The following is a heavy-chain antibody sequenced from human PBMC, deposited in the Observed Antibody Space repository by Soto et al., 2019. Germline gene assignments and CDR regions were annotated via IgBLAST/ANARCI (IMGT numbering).Heavy chain of an antibody. CDR3: ARHHHSSWYSVAAFDI. V-gene: IGHV5-51*01. CDR2: IYPGDSDT. D-gene: IGHD3-22*01. CDR1: GYSFTSYW. Sequence: GESLKISCKGSGYSFTSYWIGWVRQMPGKGLEWMGIIYPGDSDTRYSPSFQGQVIISADKSISTAYLQWSSLKASDTAMYYCARHHHSSWYSVAAFDIWGQGTMVTVS. J-gene: IGHJ3*02.